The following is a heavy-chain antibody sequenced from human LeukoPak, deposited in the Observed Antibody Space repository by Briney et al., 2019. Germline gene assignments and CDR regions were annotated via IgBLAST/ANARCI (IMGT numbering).Heavy chain of an antibody. V-gene: IGHV3-23*01. CDR3: AKDGYSSGWFNTY. CDR2: ISGSGGST. J-gene: IGHJ4*02. D-gene: IGHD6-19*01. Sequence: GGALRLSCAASGFTFSSYAMSWVRQAPGKGLDWVSAISGSGGSTYYADSVKGRFTISRDNSKNTLYLQMNSLRAEDTAVYYCAKDGYSSGWFNTYWGQGTLVTVSS. CDR1: GFTFSSYA.